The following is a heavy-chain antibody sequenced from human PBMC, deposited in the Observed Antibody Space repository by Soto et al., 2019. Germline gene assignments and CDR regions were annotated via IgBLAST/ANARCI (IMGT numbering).Heavy chain of an antibody. CDR1: GFTFSEYV. D-gene: IGHD2-15*01. CDR3: AKDVTTGGQHSYGMDF. CDR2: IGRGDDK. V-gene: IGHV3-23*01. Sequence: PGRSLRLSCEASGFTFSEYVMNWVRQGPGKGLEWVSTIGRGDDKYYADSVKGRFTISRDTSKNTLFLQMNSLRAEDTALYFCAKDVTTGGQHSYGMDFWGQGIIVTGS. J-gene: IGHJ6*02.